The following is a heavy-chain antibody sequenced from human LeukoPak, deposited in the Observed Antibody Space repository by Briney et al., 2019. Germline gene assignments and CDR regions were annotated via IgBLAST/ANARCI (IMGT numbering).Heavy chain of an antibody. D-gene: IGHD4/OR15-4a*01. CDR2: INHSGRT. CDR1: GGSFSGYY. V-gene: IGHV4-34*01. Sequence: SETPSLTCAVYGGSFSGYYWSWIRQPPGKGLEWIGEINHSGRTNYNPSLKSRVTISVDTSKNQFSLKLSSVTAADTAVYYCARGRGAMVPRRFDPWGQGTLVTVSS. J-gene: IGHJ5*02. CDR3: ARGRGAMVPRRFDP.